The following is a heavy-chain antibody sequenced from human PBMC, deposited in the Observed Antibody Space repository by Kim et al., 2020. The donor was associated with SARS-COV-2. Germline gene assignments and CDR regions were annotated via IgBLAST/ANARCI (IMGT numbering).Heavy chain of an antibody. Sequence: ASVKVSCKASGYTFTSNSIHWMRQAPGQGLEWMGWISTGSGATKYSHRCQGRVSFTRDTFASTAYMEVSSLRSEDTAVYYCATDRGRDGYDPWGQGTLVTVSS. J-gene: IGHJ5*02. CDR1: GYTFTSNS. CDR2: ISTGSGAT. D-gene: IGHD5-12*01. V-gene: IGHV1-3*04. CDR3: ATDRGRDGYDP.